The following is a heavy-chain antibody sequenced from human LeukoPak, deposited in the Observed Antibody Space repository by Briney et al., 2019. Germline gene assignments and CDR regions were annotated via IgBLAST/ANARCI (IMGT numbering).Heavy chain of an antibody. J-gene: IGHJ4*02. CDR3: VKYSGRLFIDYFDY. Sequence: GGSLRLSCAASGFTFSSYAMSWVRQAPGKGLAWVSSISGSGGTTYYADSVKGRFTISRDNSKNTLYLQMNSLRAEDTAVYYCVKYSGRLFIDYFDYWGQGTLVTVSS. CDR2: ISGSGGTT. CDR1: GFTFSSYA. D-gene: IGHD1-26*01. V-gene: IGHV3-23*01.